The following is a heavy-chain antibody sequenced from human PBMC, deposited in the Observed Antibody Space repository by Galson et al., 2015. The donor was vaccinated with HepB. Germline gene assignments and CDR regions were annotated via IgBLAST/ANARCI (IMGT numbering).Heavy chain of an antibody. CDR3: ARPRDSGGSSGWFFDY. CDR1: GFIFSTYA. J-gene: IGHJ4*02. CDR2: ISYDGTNK. D-gene: IGHD6-19*01. Sequence: SLRLSCAASGFIFSTYAMHWVRQVPGKGLEWVAVISYDGTNKFYADSLKGRFTVSRDISKNMLYLQMNGLRAEDTAVYYCARPRDSGGSSGWFFDYWGQGTLVTVSS. V-gene: IGHV3-30*03.